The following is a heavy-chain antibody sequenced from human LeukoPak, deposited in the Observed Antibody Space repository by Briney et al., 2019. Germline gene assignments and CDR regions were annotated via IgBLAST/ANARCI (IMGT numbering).Heavy chain of an antibody. CDR3: ARQSSYYDILTGYLAEYFQH. V-gene: IGHV4-39*01. CDR2: IYYSGST. J-gene: IGHJ1*01. D-gene: IGHD3-9*01. Sequence: SETLSLTCTVSGGSISSSSYYWGWIRQPPGKGLEWIGSIYYSGSTYYNPSLKSRVTISVDTSKNQFSLRLSSVTAADTAVYYCARQSSYYDILTGYLAEYFQHWGQGTLVTASS. CDR1: GGSISSSSYY.